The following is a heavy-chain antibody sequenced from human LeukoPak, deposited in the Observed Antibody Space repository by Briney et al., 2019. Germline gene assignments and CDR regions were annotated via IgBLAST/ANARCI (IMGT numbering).Heavy chain of an antibody. CDR3: ARSPRTVAGRKYFDF. J-gene: IGHJ4*02. D-gene: IGHD6-19*01. Sequence: ASVKVSCKASGYTFTGYYIHWVRQAPGQGLEWMGWINPNSGGTNYAQKFQGRVTMTRDTSISTAYMELSRLRSDDTAVYYCARSPRTVAGRKYFDFWGQGTLVTVSS. CDR2: INPNSGGT. V-gene: IGHV1-2*02. CDR1: GYTFTGYY.